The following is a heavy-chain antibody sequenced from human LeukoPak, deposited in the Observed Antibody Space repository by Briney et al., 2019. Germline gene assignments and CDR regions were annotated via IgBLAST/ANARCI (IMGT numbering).Heavy chain of an antibody. J-gene: IGHJ4*02. CDR2: ISAYNGNT. Sequence: GASVKVSCKASGYTFTSYGISWVRQAPGQGLEWMGWISAYNGNTNYAQKLQGRVTMTTDTSTSTAYMELRSLRSDDTAVYYCAGGDSSGYYSLYFDYWGQGTLVTVS. D-gene: IGHD3-22*01. CDR3: AGGDSSGYYSLYFDY. V-gene: IGHV1-18*01. CDR1: GYTFTSYG.